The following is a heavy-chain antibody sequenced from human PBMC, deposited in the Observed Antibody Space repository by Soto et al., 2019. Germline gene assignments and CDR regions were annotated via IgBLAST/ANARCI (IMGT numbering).Heavy chain of an antibody. V-gene: IGHV2-5*01. CDR3: AHIGWDDYGGLFDY. CDR2: IYWNDDK. Sequence: QITLKESGPPLVKPTQTLTLTCTFSGFSLSTSGVGLGWIRQPPVKALEWLALIYWNDDKRYSPSLKSRLTITKDTSKNQVVLTMTNMDPVDTATYYCAHIGWDDYGGLFDYWGQGTLVTVSS. J-gene: IGHJ4*02. CDR1: GFSLSTSGVG. D-gene: IGHD4-17*01.